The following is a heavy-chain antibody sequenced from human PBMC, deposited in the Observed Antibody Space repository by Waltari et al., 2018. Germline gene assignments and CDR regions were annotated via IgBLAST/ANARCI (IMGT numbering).Heavy chain of an antibody. CDR1: GYKFSSYW. D-gene: IGHD3-22*01. J-gene: IGHJ4*02. CDR2: VDPDGNEK. Sequence: EIQLVQSGGGLVQPGGSLRLSCEGSGYKFSSYWMSWVRQAPGKGLGWVATVDPDGNEKYYVDAVEGRFTISRDNAKNSLFLRLNSLRAEDTAVYYCARFFYFDKSPWDYWGQGALVAVSS. V-gene: IGHV3-7*01. CDR3: ARFFYFDKSPWDY.